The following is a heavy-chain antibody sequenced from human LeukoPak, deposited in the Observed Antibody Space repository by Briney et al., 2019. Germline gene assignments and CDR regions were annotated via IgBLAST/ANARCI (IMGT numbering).Heavy chain of an antibody. CDR2: ISWNSSSI. J-gene: IGHJ4*02. D-gene: IGHD3-22*01. Sequence: GGSLRLSCAASGFTFYDYAMHWVRHAPGKGLEWVSGISWNSSSIVYADSVKGRFTISRDNAKNSLYLQMNSLRAEDTALYYCAKDNYYDSSGSLDYWGQGTLVTVSS. CDR3: AKDNYYDSSGSLDY. CDR1: GFTFYDYA. V-gene: IGHV3-9*01.